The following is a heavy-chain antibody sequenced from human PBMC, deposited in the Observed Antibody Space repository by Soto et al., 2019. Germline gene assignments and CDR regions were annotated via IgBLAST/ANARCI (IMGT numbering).Heavy chain of an antibody. CDR3: ARLGRYYDSSGYLLPFDY. D-gene: IGHD3-22*01. V-gene: IGHV2-70*01. CDR1: GFSLSTSGMC. Sequence: SGPTLVNPTQTLTLTCTFSGFSLSTSGMCVSWIRQPPGKSLEWLALIDCDDDKYYSTSLKTRLTISKDTSKNQVVLTMTNMDPVDTATYYCARLGRYYDSSGYLLPFDYWGQGTLVTVSS. CDR2: IDCDDDK. J-gene: IGHJ4*02.